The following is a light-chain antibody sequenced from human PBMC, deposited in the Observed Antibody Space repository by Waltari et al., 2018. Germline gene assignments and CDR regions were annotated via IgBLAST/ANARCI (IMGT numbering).Light chain of an antibody. CDR2: DVS. CDR3: QQHNDWPPKT. J-gene: IGKJ1*01. CDR1: HRVSGK. Sequence: EIVLTQSPAILSVSPGERATPPCRASHRVSGKLGWYQQKPGQAPRLLIYDVSTRASGIPARFSGSGSGTEFTLTITSLQSEDFAVYFCQQHNDWPPKTFGQGTKVEIK. V-gene: IGKV3-15*01.